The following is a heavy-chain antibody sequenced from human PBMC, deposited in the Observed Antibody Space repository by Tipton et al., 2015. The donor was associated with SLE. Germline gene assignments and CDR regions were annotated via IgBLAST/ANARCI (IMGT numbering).Heavy chain of an antibody. D-gene: IGHD6-6*01. CDR2: ISSSSSYI. Sequence: SLRLSCAASGFTFSSYSMNWVRQAPGKGLEWVSSISSSSSYIYYADSVKGRFTISRDNAKNSLYLQMNSLRAEDTAVYYCARDPGGWDSSSPGGLDIWGQGTMVTVSS. CDR1: GFTFSSYS. V-gene: IGHV3-21*01. J-gene: IGHJ3*02. CDR3: ARDPGGWDSSSPGGLDI.